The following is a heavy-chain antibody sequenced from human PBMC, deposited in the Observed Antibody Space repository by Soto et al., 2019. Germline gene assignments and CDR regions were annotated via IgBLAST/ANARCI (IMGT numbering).Heavy chain of an antibody. J-gene: IGHJ4*02. Sequence: GESLKISCKASGYIIKNYWIGWVRQMPGQGLEWMGIIFPDDSDTRYSPSFQGHVTISVDKSISTAYVQWSSLKASDSAIYYCFRGGVTSRTFDYWGQGTLVTGSS. CDR1: GYIIKNYW. CDR3: FRGGVTSRTFDY. CDR2: IFPDDSDT. D-gene: IGHD3-16*01. V-gene: IGHV5-51*01.